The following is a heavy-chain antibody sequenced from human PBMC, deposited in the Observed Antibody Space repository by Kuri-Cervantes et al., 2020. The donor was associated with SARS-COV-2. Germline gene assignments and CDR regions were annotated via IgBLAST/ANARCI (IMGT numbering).Heavy chain of an antibody. Sequence: GESLKISCAASGFTFSSYAMSWVRQAPGKGLEWVGFIRSKAYGGTTEYAASVKGRFTISRDDSKSIAYLQMNSLKTEDTAVYYCTGYCSSTSCYTGFDYWGQGTLVTGSS. CDR3: TGYCSSTSCYTGFDY. V-gene: IGHV3-49*04. J-gene: IGHJ4*02. D-gene: IGHD2-2*02. CDR1: GFTFSSYA. CDR2: IRSKAYGGTT.